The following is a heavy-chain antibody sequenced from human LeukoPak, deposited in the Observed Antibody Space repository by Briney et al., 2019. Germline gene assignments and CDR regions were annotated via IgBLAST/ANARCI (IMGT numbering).Heavy chain of an antibody. V-gene: IGHV1-18*01. Sequence: GASVKVSCKASGYTFTNYGIQWVRQAPGQGLEWMGWISIYNGNTNYAQKYQDRLTMTTDTSTNTAYMELRSLRSDDTAVYYCAKSIVVVIAATSGFDPWGQGTLVIVSS. CDR3: AKSIVVVIAATSGFDP. CDR1: GYTFTNYG. J-gene: IGHJ5*02. D-gene: IGHD2-15*01. CDR2: ISIYNGNT.